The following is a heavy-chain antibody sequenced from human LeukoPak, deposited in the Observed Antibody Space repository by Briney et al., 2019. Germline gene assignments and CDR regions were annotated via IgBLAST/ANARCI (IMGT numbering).Heavy chain of an antibody. D-gene: IGHD5-12*01. J-gene: IGHJ4*02. CDR1: GFTFTSHA. CDR2: ISGSGDST. Sequence: GGSLRLSCAASGFTFTSHAMSWARQAPGKGLEWVSIISGSGDSTYYADSVKGRFTISRDNSKNTLYLQMNSLRADDTAVYYCAKESGYDVDFDYWGQGTLVTVSP. CDR3: AKESGYDVDFDY. V-gene: IGHV3-23*01.